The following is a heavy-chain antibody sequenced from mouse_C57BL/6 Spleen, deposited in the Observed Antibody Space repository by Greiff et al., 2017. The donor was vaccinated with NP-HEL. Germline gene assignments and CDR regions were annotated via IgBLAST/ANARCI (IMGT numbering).Heavy chain of an antibody. CDR2: IYPGDGDT. J-gene: IGHJ1*03. V-gene: IGHV1-80*01. CDR3: ARSDYYGSSSTTPFDV. Sequence: LQESGASVKISCKASGYAFSSYWMNWVKQRPGKGLEWIGQIYPGDGDTNYNGKFKGKATLTADKSSSTAYMQLSSLTSEDSAVYFCARSDYYGSSSTTPFDVWGTGTTVTVSS. CDR1: GYAFSSYW. D-gene: IGHD1-1*01.